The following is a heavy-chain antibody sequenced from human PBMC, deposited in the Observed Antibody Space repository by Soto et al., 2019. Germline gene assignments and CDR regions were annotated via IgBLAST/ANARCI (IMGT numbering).Heavy chain of an antibody. CDR3: ARGGGRGYCSGGSCPTNWFDP. CDR2: IYYSGST. D-gene: IGHD2-15*01. Sequence: QVQLQESGPGLVKPSQTLSLTCTVSGGSISSGDYYWSWIRQPPGKGLEWIGYIYYSGSTYYNPSLKSRVTISVDTSKNQFALKLSSVTAADTAVYYCARGGGRGYCSGGSCPTNWFDPWGQGTLVTVSS. CDR1: GGSISSGDYY. V-gene: IGHV4-30-4*01. J-gene: IGHJ5*02.